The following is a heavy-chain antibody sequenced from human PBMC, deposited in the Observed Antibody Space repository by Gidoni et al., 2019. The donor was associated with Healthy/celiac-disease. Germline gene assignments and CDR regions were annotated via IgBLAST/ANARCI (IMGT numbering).Heavy chain of an antibody. CDR2: INHSGST. D-gene: IGHD3-22*01. Sequence: QVQLQQWGAGLLKPSETLSLTCAVYGGSFSGYYWSWIRQPPGKGLEWIGEINHSGSTNYNPSLKSRVTISVDTSKNQFSLKLSSVTAADTAVYYCARGPVATRHYYDSSDWFDPWGQGTLVTVSS. CDR1: GGSFSGYY. V-gene: IGHV4-34*01. CDR3: ARGPVATRHYYDSSDWFDP. J-gene: IGHJ5*02.